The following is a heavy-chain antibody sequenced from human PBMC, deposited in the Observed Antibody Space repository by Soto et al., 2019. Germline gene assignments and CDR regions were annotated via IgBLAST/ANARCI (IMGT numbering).Heavy chain of an antibody. CDR2: IYYSGST. CDR3: ARDLAASIEHEGLDL. J-gene: IGHJ5*02. CDR1: GGSISSGGYY. Sequence: LSLTCTVSGGSISSGGYYWSWIRQHPGKGLEWIGYIYYSGSTYYNPSLKSRVTISVDTSKNQFSLKLSSVTAADTAVYYCARDLAASIEHEGLDLWGQGTLVTVSS. D-gene: IGHD3-16*01. V-gene: IGHV4-31*03.